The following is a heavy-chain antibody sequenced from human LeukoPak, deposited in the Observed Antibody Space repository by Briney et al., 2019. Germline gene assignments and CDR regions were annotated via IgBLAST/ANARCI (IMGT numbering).Heavy chain of an antibody. Sequence: GGSLRLSCEASGLTFNNYAMHWVRQSSGKGLEWVSGIGSSGGGTYYADSVKGRFTISRDTSKDTVYLQMDSLRAEDTAIYYCAKDLGDTYQPLQRPKYYFDYWGQGTLVTVSS. V-gene: IGHV3-23*01. CDR1: GLTFNNYA. CDR3: AKDLGDTYQPLQRPKYYFDY. J-gene: IGHJ4*02. D-gene: IGHD1-1*01. CDR2: IGSSGGGT.